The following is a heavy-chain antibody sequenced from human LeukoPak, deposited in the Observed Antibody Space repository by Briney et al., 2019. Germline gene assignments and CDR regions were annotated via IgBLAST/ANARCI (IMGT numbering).Heavy chain of an antibody. CDR2: IYSGGRT. Sequence: GGSLRLSCAASGFTVSSNYMSWVLQAPGKGLEWVSVIYSGGRTYYADSVKGRFTISRDNSKNTLYLQMNGLRVEDTAVYYCAKSLEFPYYFDYWGQGALVSVSS. CDR3: AKSLEFPYYFDY. J-gene: IGHJ4*02. CDR1: GFTVSSNY. D-gene: IGHD2-21*01. V-gene: IGHV3-53*01.